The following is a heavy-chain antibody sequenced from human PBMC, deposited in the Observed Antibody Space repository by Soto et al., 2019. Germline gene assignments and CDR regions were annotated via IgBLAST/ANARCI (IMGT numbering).Heavy chain of an antibody. V-gene: IGHV3-33*01. CDR2: IWYDGSNK. J-gene: IGHJ6*02. CDR3: AREGRSSSSWYEIYYYGMDV. D-gene: IGHD6-13*01. CDR1: GFTFSSYG. Sequence: GGSLRLSCAASGFTFSSYGMHWVRQAPGKGLEWVAVIWYDGSNKYYADSVKGRFTISRDNSKNTLYLQMNSLRAEDTAVYYCAREGRSSSSWYEIYYYGMDVWGQGTTVTVSS.